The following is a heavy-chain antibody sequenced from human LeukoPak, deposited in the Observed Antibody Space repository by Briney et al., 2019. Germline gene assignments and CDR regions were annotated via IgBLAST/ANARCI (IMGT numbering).Heavy chain of an antibody. CDR3: ARQPRHGSGFIDS. Sequence: SETLSLTCDVSGDSISYHYRSWIRQSPGKGLEWIGFIYNSGFTNYNPSLKSRLTISLDTSKRHLSLKLVSVTAADTAVYFCARQPRHGSGFIDSWGQGTLVTVSS. V-gene: IGHV4-59*08. D-gene: IGHD6-19*01. CDR1: GDSISYHY. CDR2: IYNSGFT. J-gene: IGHJ4*02.